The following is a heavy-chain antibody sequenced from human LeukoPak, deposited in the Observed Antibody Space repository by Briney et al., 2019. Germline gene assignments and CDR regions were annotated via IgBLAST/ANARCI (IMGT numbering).Heavy chain of an antibody. CDR2: ISSINYI. Sequence: GGSLRLSCAASGFTFSSYSMNWVRQAPGKGLEWVSSISSINYISYADSLKGRFTISRDNAKNSLYLQMNSLRAEDTAVYYCARDILSNYYDSSGYYFGLDYWGQGTLVTVSS. CDR1: GFTFSSYS. CDR3: ARDILSNYYDSSGYYFGLDY. D-gene: IGHD3-22*01. J-gene: IGHJ4*02. V-gene: IGHV3-21*01.